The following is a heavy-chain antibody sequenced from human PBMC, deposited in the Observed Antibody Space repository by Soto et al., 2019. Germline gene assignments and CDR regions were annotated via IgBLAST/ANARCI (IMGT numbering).Heavy chain of an antibody. J-gene: IGHJ6*02. CDR2: VWYDGSNK. V-gene: IGHV3-33*06. Sequence: QVQLVESGGGVVQPGRSLRLSCAASGFTFSSYAMHWFRQAPGKVLEWVAVVWYDGSNKYYADSVKGRFTISRDNSKNTLYLQTTRLKVEDTAEYHCAKCHYSGSARTYGMDVWGQGTTVNVSS. CDR3: AKCHYSGSARTYGMDV. CDR1: GFTFSSYA. D-gene: IGHD3-10*01.